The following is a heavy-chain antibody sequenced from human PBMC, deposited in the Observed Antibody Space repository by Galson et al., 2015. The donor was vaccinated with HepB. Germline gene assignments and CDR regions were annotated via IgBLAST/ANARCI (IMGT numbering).Heavy chain of an antibody. CDR2: ITSSGSAM. D-gene: IGHD7-27*01. Sequence: SLRLSCAASGFTFSDYHMSWIRQAPGKGLEWISYITSSGSAMYYADSVRGRFTISRDNAKTSLYLHLDSLRVEDTAVYYCARDQALPNWGSQQPFDSWGQGTLVTVSS. J-gene: IGHJ4*02. CDR3: ARDQALPNWGSQQPFDS. V-gene: IGHV3-11*01. CDR1: GFTFSDYH.